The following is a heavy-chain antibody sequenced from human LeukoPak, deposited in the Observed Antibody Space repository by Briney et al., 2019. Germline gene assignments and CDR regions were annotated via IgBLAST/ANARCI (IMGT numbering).Heavy chain of an antibody. CDR2: IIPIFGTA. V-gene: IGHV1-69*01. CDR1: GGTFSSYA. CDR3: ARGTHSSGWPNWFDP. J-gene: IGHJ5*02. Sequence: GSSVKVSCKASGGTFSSYAISWVRQAPGQGLEWMGGIIPIFGTANYAQKFQGRVTITADESTSTAYMELSSLRSEDTAVYYCARGTHSSGWPNWFDPWGQGTLVTVSS. D-gene: IGHD6-19*01.